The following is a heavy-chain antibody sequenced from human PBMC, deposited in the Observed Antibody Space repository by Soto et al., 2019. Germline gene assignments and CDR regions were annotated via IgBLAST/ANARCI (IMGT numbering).Heavy chain of an antibody. CDR1: GGTFSSYA. Sequence: QVQLVQSGAEVKKPGSSVKVSCKASGGTFSSYAISWVRQAPGQGLEWMGGIIPIFGTANYAQKFQGRVTITADEFTSTAYVELSSLRSEDTTVYYCARDKGYYDFWSGYYLAFDYWGQGTLVTVSS. D-gene: IGHD3-3*01. CDR3: ARDKGYYDFWSGYYLAFDY. CDR2: IIPIFGTA. V-gene: IGHV1-69*01. J-gene: IGHJ4*02.